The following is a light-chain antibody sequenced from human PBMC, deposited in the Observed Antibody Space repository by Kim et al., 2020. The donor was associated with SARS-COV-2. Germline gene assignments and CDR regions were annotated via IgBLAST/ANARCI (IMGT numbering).Light chain of an antibody. CDR1: QGVDRL. Sequence: SLSPGERAVVSCGASQGVDRLLAWYQQKPGQAPGLLIYAASIRATGIPARFSGSGSGTDFTLTISSLEPEDFAVYYCLQRRNWPNTFGQGTKLEI. CDR2: AAS. V-gene: IGKV3-11*01. CDR3: LQRRNWPNT. J-gene: IGKJ2*01.